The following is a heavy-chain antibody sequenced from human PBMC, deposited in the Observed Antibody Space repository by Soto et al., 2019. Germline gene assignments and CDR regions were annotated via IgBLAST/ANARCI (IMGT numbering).Heavy chain of an antibody. V-gene: IGHV1-8*01. J-gene: IGHJ6*03. Sequence: QVQLVQSGAKVKKPGASVKVSCKSSGYTFTSYDINWVRQAAGQGLEWMGWMNPNNGNTGYAQKFQGRVTMTRNTSESTAYMELNSLRSEDTAVYYWARGLKMTTVTRYYYYYMDLWGKGTTVTVSS. CDR2: MNPNNGNT. CDR3: ARGLKMTTVTRYYYYYMDL. CDR1: GYTFTSYD. D-gene: IGHD4-4*01.